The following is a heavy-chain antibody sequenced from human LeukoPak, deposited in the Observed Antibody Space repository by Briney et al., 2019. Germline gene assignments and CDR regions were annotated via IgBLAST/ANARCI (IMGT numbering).Heavy chain of an antibody. Sequence: ALVKVSCKASGYTFTGYYMHWVRQAPGQGLEWMGWINPNSGGTNYAQKFQGWVTMTRDTSISTAYMELSRLRSDDTAVYYCARGDSSGYYYLPGDYWGQGTLVTVSS. CDR3: ARGDSSGYYYLPGDY. CDR1: GYTFTGYY. J-gene: IGHJ4*02. V-gene: IGHV1-2*04. CDR2: INPNSGGT. D-gene: IGHD3-22*01.